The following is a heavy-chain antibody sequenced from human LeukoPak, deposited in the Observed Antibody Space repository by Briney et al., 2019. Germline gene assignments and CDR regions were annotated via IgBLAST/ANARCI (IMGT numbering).Heavy chain of an antibody. CDR1: GGSFSSYY. V-gene: IGHV4-4*07. CDR3: ARGGLEWELFTYFDY. J-gene: IGHJ4*02. CDR2: IYTSGST. Sequence: SETLSLTCTVSGGSFSSYYWSWIRQPAGKGLEWIGRIYTSGSTNYNPSLKSRVTVSVDTSKNQFSLKLSSVTAADTAVYYCARGGLEWELFTYFDYWGQGTLVTVSS. D-gene: IGHD1-26*01.